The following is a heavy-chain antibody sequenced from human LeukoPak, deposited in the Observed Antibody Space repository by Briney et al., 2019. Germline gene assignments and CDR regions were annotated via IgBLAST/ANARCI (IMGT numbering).Heavy chain of an antibody. CDR1: GVSISSSNSY. CDR3: ARQTGSGLFILP. V-gene: IGHV4-39*01. D-gene: IGHD3/OR15-3a*01. Sequence: PSETLSLTCTVSGVSISSSNSYWGWTRQPPGKGLEWIGSIYYSGNTYYNASLKSQVSISIDTSKNQFSLKLISVTAADTAVYYCARQTGSGLFILPGGQGTLVTVSS. CDR2: IYYSGNT. J-gene: IGHJ4*02.